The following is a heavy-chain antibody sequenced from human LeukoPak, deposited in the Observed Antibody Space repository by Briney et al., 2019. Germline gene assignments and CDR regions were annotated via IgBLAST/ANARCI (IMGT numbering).Heavy chain of an antibody. Sequence: GGSLRLSCAASGLIVSNNYMSWVRQAPGKGLEWVSVFYTDGSTYYADSVKGRFTISRDISKNTMYLQMNNLRDEDTAVYSCARGPHSGSFYGFHYWGRGTLVTVSS. D-gene: IGHD1-26*01. J-gene: IGHJ4*02. V-gene: IGHV3-66*02. CDR3: ARGPHSGSFYGFHY. CDR1: GLIVSNNY. CDR2: FYTDGST.